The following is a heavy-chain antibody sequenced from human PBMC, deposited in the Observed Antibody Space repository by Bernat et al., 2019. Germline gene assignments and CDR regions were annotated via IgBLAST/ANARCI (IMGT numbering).Heavy chain of an antibody. CDR3: ATTYDFWSGGSYYYYGMDV. CDR2: IYYNGST. J-gene: IGHJ6*02. D-gene: IGHD3-3*01. Sequence: QVQLQESGPGLVKPSQTLSLTCTVSGGSISSGGYYWSWIRQHPGKGLEWIGYIYYNGSTYYNPSLKSRVTISVDTSKNQFSLKLSSVTAADTAVYYCATTYDFWSGGSYYYYGMDVWGQGTTVTVSS. CDR1: GGSISSGGYY. V-gene: IGHV4-31*03.